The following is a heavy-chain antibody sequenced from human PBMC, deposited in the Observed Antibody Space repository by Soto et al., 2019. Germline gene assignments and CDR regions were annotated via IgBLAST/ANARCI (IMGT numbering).Heavy chain of an antibody. V-gene: IGHV1-2*02. D-gene: IGHD3-3*01. CDR3: ARAYITIFGLVLTDYGMDV. J-gene: IGHJ6*02. CDR1: GYTFTGYY. CDR2: INPNSGGT. Sequence: ASVKVSCKASGYTFTGYYMHWVRQAPGQGLEWMGWINPNSGGTNYAQKFQGRVTMTRDTSISTAYMELSRLRSDDTAVYYCARAYITIFGLVLTDYGMDVWGQGTTVTVSS.